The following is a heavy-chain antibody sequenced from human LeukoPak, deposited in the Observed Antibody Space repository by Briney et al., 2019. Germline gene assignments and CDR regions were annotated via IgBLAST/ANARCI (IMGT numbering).Heavy chain of an antibody. V-gene: IGHV4-39*07. CDR3: ARGLSSGWNYFDY. D-gene: IGHD6-19*01. J-gene: IGHJ4*02. CDR2: IYYSGST. Sequence: PSETLSLTCTVSGGSISSSSYYWGWIRQPPGKGLEWIGSIYYSGSTYYNPSLKSRVTISVDTSKNQFSLKLSSVTAADTAVYYCARGLSSGWNYFDYWGQGTLVTVSS. CDR1: GGSISSSSYY.